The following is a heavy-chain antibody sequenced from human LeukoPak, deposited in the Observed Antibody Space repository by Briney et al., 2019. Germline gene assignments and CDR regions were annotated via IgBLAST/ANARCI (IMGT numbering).Heavy chain of an antibody. J-gene: IGHJ3*02. CDR2: INHSGST. V-gene: IGHV4-34*01. CDR1: GGSFSGYY. CDR3: ARLAEEDSFDI. Sequence: SETPSLTCAVYGGSFSGYYWTWIRQPPGKGLAWIGEINHSGSTNYSPSLRSRVTISVDRSKNQFSLKLIYVTAADTAVYYCARLAEEDSFDIWGQGTMVTVSS.